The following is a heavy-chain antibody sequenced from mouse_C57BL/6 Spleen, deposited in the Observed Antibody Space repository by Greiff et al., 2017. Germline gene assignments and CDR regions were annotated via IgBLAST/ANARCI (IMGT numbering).Heavy chain of an antibody. CDR1: GYTFTSYW. D-gene: IGHD4-1*01. CDR2: IHPNSGST. CDR3: ARGELPGIFDY. J-gene: IGHJ2*01. Sequence: VQLQQPGAELVKPGASVKLSCKASGYTFTSYWMPWVKQRPGQGLEWIGMIHPNSGSTSYTEKFKSKSTLTVDKTSSTAYMQLSSLPSEDSAVYYCARGELPGIFDYWGQGTTLTVSS. V-gene: IGHV1-64*01.